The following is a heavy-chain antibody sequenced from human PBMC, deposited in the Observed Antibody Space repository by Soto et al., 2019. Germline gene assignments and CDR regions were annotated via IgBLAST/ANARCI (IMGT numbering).Heavy chain of an antibody. V-gene: IGHV5-51*01. CDR3: ARQDLGSSPYAF. D-gene: IGHD2-2*01. J-gene: IGHJ4*02. Sequence: PGESLKISCKVSTNNFTAYCIAWVRQMPGKGLEWMGLISPADSEIRYSPSFQGQVTISADKSIATAYLQWNSLKASDTAIYCGARQDLGSSPYAFWGQGTLVTVSS. CDR2: ISPADSEI. CDR1: TNNFTAYC.